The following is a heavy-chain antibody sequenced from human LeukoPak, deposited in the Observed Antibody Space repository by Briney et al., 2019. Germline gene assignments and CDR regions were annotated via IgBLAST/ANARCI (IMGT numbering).Heavy chain of an antibody. CDR1: GGTFSSYA. J-gene: IGHJ4*02. V-gene: IGHV1-69*05. CDR2: IIPIFGTA. Sequence: SVKVSCKASGGTFSSYAISWVRQAPGQGLEWMGGIIPIFGTANYAQKFQGRVTMTRDTSTSTVYMELSSLRSEDTAVYYCARAISRITAAAAYYFDYWGQGTLVTVSS. D-gene: IGHD6-13*01. CDR3: ARAISRITAAAAYYFDY.